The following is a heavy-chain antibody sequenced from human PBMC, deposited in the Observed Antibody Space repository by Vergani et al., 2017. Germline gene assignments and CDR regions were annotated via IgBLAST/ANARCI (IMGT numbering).Heavy chain of an antibody. CDR1: GDSISSNNC. CDR3: AREPLYSNTWPYVLLSVDV. D-gene: IGHD6-13*01. Sequence: QVQLQESGPGVVKPPGTLSLTCAVSGDSISSNNCWTWVRQPPGKGLEWIGEICHTEDTKYSPSLKSRVTVSVDESKNQFSLKLNSVTAADTAIYYCAREPLYSNTWPYVLLSVDVWGPGTTVTVSS. V-gene: IGHV4-4*03. J-gene: IGHJ6*02. CDR2: ICHTEDT.